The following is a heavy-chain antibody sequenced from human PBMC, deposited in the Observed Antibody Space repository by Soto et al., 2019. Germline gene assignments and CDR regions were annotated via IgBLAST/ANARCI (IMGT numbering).Heavy chain of an antibody. D-gene: IGHD2-2*01. V-gene: IGHV4-39*01. CDR3: ARAPIPPALPYTYFDY. J-gene: IGHJ4*02. Sequence: PSETLSLTCTVSGGSINSRSYYWGWTRQPPGKGLDWIGNIYYSGTTYYYPYLKSRVTISVDTSKNQFSLKLSSVTAADTAVYFCARAPIPPALPYTYFDYWGRGSLVTVSS. CDR1: GGSINSRSYY. CDR2: IYYSGTT.